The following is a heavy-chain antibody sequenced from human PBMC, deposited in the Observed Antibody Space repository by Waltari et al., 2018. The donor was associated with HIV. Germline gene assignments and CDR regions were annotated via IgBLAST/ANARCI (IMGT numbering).Heavy chain of an antibody. CDR3: VRDLLYFYDSSGHYPEFDY. Sequence: EVELLESGGGLVQPGGSLRLSCAASGFSFSSYSMSWVRLAPWEGLEGGCGIVHSGDQTVYADAVEGRFTVSSDNLKQTVYLEMNSLRAEDTALYYCVRDLLYFYDSSGHYPEFDYWGRGTLVTVSS. D-gene: IGHD3-22*01. J-gene: IGHJ4*02. CDR2: IVHSGDQT. V-gene: IGHV3-23*01. CDR1: GFSFSSYS.